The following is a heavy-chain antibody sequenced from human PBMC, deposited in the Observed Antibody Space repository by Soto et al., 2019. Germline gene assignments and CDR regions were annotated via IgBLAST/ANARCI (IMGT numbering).Heavy chain of an antibody. V-gene: IGHV4-31*03. CDR2: IYYSGST. J-gene: IGHJ6*02. CDR3: ARVPLGYSGPGNYYYYGMDV. D-gene: IGHD5-12*01. CDR1: GGSISSGGYY. Sequence: SETLSLTCTVSGGSISSGGYYWSWIRQHPGKGLEWIGYIYYSGSTYYNPSLKSRVTISVDTSKNQFSLKLSSVTAADTAVYYCARVPLGYSGPGNYYYYGMDVWGQGTTVTVSS.